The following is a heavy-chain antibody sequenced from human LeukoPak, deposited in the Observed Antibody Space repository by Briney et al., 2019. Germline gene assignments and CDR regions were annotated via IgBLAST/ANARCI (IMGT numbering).Heavy chain of an antibody. Sequence: ASVKVSCKASGYTFTGYYMHWVRQAPGQGLEWMGWMNPNSGNTGYAQKFQGRVTITRNTSISTAYMELSSLRSEDTAVYYCARDRPGGSSLDYWGQGTLVTVSS. D-gene: IGHD6-13*01. V-gene: IGHV1-8*03. CDR3: ARDRPGGSSLDY. CDR2: MNPNSGNT. CDR1: GYTFTGYY. J-gene: IGHJ4*02.